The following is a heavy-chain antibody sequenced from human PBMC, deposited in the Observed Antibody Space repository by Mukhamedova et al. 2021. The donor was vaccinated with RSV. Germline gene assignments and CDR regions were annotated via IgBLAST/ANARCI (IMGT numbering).Heavy chain of an antibody. J-gene: IGHJ4*02. CDR3: AREDSTYDFWSCPQDY. CDR2: INSDGSST. Sequence: GLVWVSRINSDGSSTSYADSVKGRFTISRDNAKNTLYLQMNSLRAEDTAVYYCAREDSTYDFWSCPQDYWGQGTLVTVSS. D-gene: IGHD3-3*01. V-gene: IGHV3-74*01.